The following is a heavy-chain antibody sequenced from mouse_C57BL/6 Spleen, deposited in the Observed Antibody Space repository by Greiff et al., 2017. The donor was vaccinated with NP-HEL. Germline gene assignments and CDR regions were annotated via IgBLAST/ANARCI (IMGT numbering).Heavy chain of an antibody. CDR1: GFTFSDYY. V-gene: IGHV5-16*01. CDR3: ARVEDDYDGYAMDY. Sequence: EVQLVESEGGLVQPGSSMKLSCTASGFTFSDYYMAWVRQVPEKGLEWVANINYDGSSTYYLDSLKSRFIISRDNAKNILYLQMSSLKSEDTATYYCARVEDDYDGYAMDYWGQGTSVTVSS. J-gene: IGHJ4*01. D-gene: IGHD2-4*01. CDR2: INYDGSST.